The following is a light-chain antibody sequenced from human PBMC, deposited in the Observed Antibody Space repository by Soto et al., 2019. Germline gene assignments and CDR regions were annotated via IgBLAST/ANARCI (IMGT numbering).Light chain of an antibody. J-gene: IGKJ1*01. Sequence: DIQMTQSPSTLSASVGDRVTITCRASQSINSWLAWYQQKPGKAPNLLIYKASSLESGVPSRFSGSGSGTEFTLTISSLQPDDFATYYCQQYDSYSWTFGQGTKVAIK. CDR1: QSINSW. V-gene: IGKV1-5*03. CDR3: QQYDSYSWT. CDR2: KAS.